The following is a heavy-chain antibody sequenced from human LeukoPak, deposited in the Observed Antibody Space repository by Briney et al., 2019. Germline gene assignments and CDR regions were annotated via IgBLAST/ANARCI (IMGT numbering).Heavy chain of an antibody. J-gene: IGHJ4*02. CDR3: ARESVTRSEVDY. V-gene: IGHV3-20*04. Sequence: GASLRLSCAASGFTFISYAIHWVRQAPGKGLEWVSGINWNGGSTGYADSVKGRFTISRDNAKNSLYLQMNSLRAEDTALYYCARESVTRSEVDYWGQGTLVTVSS. CDR1: GFTFISYA. D-gene: IGHD4-17*01. CDR2: INWNGGST.